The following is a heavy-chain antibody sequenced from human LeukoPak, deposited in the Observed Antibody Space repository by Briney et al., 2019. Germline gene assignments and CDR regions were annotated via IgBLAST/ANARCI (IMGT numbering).Heavy chain of an antibody. CDR3: ARCTTGKTFGSLREIKKSREIDY. D-gene: IGHD1-1*01. Sequence: GGSLRLSCAASGFTFSNYWMSWVRQAPGKGLEWVANIKEDGSEKYYVDSVKGRFTISRDNAKNSLSLQVNSLRGEDTAIYYCARCTTGKTFGSLREIKKSREIDYWGQGTLVTVSS. J-gene: IGHJ4*02. V-gene: IGHV3-7*01. CDR2: IKEDGSEK. CDR1: GFTFSNYW.